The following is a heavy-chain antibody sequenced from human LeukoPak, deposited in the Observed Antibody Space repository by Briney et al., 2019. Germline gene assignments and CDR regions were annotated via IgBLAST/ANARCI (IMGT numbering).Heavy chain of an antibody. V-gene: IGHV3-9*01. CDR2: ISWNSGSI. D-gene: IGHD4-23*01. CDR1: GFTFSSYA. CDR3: AKDTDYGGNPGNFDY. Sequence: PGGSLRLSCAASGFTFSSYAMHWVRQAPGKGLEWVSGISWNSGSIGYADSVKGRFTISRDNAKNSLYLQMNSLRAEDTALYYCAKDTDYGGNPGNFDYWGQGTLVTVSS. J-gene: IGHJ4*02.